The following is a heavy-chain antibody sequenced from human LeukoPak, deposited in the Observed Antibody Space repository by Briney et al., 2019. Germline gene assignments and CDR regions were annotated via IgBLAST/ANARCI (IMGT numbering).Heavy chain of an antibody. Sequence: QTGGSLRLSCAASGFTFSSYWMTWIRQAPGKGLEWVANIKQDGSEKYYVDSVKGRFTISRDNAKNSLYLQMNSLRAEDTAVYYCARDTGGGYSRYDCWGQGTLVTVSS. CDR2: IKQDGSEK. D-gene: IGHD5-18*01. J-gene: IGHJ4*02. CDR1: GFTFSSYW. V-gene: IGHV3-7*01. CDR3: ARDTGGGYSRYDC.